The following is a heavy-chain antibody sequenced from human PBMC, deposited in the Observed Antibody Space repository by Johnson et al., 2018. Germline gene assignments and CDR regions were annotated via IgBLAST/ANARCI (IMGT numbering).Heavy chain of an antibody. CDR1: SGSFSGYY. Sequence: QVQLQQWGAGLLKPSETLSLTCAVYSGSFSGYYWSWIRQPPGKGLEWIGEINHSGSTNYTPSLKSRVTISVDMSKTQFSLKLSAVTAADTAVYYCASRRITIFGGVRDVWGQGTTVTVSS. CDR3: ASRRITIFGGVRDV. D-gene: IGHD3-3*01. V-gene: IGHV4-34*01. CDR2: INHSGST. J-gene: IGHJ6*02.